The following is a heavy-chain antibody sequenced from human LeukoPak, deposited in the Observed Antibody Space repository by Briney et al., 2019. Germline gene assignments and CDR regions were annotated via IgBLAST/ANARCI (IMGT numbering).Heavy chain of an antibody. J-gene: IGHJ4*02. CDR1: GLTFSTYS. D-gene: IGHD2-15*01. CDR3: ARGSF. V-gene: IGHV3-21*01. CDR2: ITTSSSYM. Sequence: GGSLRLSCAVSGLTFSTYSMTWVRQGPGKGLEWVSSITTSSSYMSYADSVKGRFTISRDNAKNSLYLQMNSLRAEDTAVYYCARGSFWGQGTLVTVSS.